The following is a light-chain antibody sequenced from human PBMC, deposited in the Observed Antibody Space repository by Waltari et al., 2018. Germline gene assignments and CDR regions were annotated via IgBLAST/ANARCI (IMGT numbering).Light chain of an antibody. J-gene: IGKJ1*01. CDR1: QSVSSN. CDR2: GAS. CDR3: QQYNNWPRT. V-gene: IGKV3-15*01. Sequence: EIVMTQSPAPLSVSPGARATLSCRASQSVSSNFTWYQQKPGQAPRLLISGASTSATGIPARCSGSGSGTEFTLTISSLHSEDFAVYYCQQYNNWPRTFGQGTKVEIK.